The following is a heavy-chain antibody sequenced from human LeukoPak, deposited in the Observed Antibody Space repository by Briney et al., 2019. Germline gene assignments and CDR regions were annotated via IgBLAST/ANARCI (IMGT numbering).Heavy chain of an antibody. CDR2: IYYSGST. V-gene: IGHV4-59*01. D-gene: IGHD5-18*01. Sequence: SETLSLTCTVSGGSISSYYWSWIRQPPGKGLEWIGYIYYSGSTNYNPSLKSRVTISVDTSKNQFSLKLSSVTAADTAVYYCARGFGNTRYGSSYYYYYYYMDVWGKGTTVTISS. J-gene: IGHJ6*03. CDR1: GGSISSYY. CDR3: ARGFGNTRYGSSYYYYYYYMDV.